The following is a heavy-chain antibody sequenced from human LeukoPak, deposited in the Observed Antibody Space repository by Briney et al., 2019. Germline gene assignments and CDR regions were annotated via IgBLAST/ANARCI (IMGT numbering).Heavy chain of an antibody. CDR3: ARSLWWLPDY. D-gene: IGHD4/OR15-4a*01. CDR1: GGSISSYY. J-gene: IGHJ4*02. Sequence: SETLSLTCTVSGGSISSYYWSWIRQPPGKGLEWIGYIYYSGSTNYNPSLKSRVTISVDTSKNQFSLKLSSVTAADTAVYYCARSLWWLPDYWGQGTLVTVSS. V-gene: IGHV4-59*01. CDR2: IYYSGST.